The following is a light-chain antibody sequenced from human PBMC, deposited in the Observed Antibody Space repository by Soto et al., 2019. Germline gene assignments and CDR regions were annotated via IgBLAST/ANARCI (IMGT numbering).Light chain of an antibody. CDR3: QQYSTSPIT. J-gene: IGKJ5*01. V-gene: IGKV3-20*01. CDR1: QSSSSY. Sequence: TQSPSTLSASVGDRVTITCRASQSSSSYLTWYQQRPGQAPRLLIYAASRRATGIPDRFSGSGSGTDFTLTISRLEPEDFAVYYCQQYSTSPITFGQGTRLEIK. CDR2: AAS.